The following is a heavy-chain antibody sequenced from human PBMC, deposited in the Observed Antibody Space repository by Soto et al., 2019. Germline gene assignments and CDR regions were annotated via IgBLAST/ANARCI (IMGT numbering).Heavy chain of an antibody. CDR2: IYYSGST. CDR1: GGSISSGGYY. V-gene: IGHV4-31*03. Sequence: SETLSLTCTVSGGSISSGGYYWSWIRQHPGKGLEWIGYIYYSGSTYYNPSLKSRVTISVDTSKNQFSLKLSSVTAADTALYYCASQSEYSSSSGPFDYWGQGTLVTVSS. CDR3: ASQSEYSSSSGPFDY. J-gene: IGHJ4*02. D-gene: IGHD6-6*01.